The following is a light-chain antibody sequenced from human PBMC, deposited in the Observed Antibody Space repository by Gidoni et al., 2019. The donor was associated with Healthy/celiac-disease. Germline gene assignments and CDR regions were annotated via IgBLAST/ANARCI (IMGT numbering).Light chain of an antibody. J-gene: IGKJ1*01. Sequence: DIVMTQPPDSRAVSLGERATINCKSSQSVLYSSNNKTYLAWYQQKPGQPPKLLIYWASTRESGVPDRFSGSGSGTDFTLTISSLQAEDVAVYYCQQYYSSWTFGQGTKVEIK. CDR3: QQYYSSWT. CDR1: QSVLYSSNNKTY. CDR2: WAS. V-gene: IGKV4-1*01.